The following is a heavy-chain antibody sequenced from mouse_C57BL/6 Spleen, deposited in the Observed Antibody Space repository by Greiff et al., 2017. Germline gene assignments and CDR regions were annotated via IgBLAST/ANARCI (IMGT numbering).Heavy chain of an antibody. CDR2: IYPGSGST. D-gene: IGHD2-4*01. V-gene: IGHV1-55*01. CDR1: GYTFTSYW. CDR3: ARRWDYDWYFDV. Sequence: QVQLQQPGAELVKPGASVKMSCKASGYTFTSYWITWVKQRPGQGLEWIGDIYPGSGSTNYNEKFKSKATLTVDTSSSTASMQLSSLTSEDSAVYYGARRWDYDWYFDVWGTGTTVTVAS. J-gene: IGHJ1*03.